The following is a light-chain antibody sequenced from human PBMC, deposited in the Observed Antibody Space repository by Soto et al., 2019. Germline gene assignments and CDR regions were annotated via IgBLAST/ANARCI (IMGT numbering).Light chain of an antibody. CDR2: EVF. Sequence: QSALTQPPSASGSPGQSVTISCTGTSSDVGGYNYVSWYQQHPGKAPKLMIYEVFKRPSGVPDRFSGSKSGNTASLTVSGLQAEDEADYYCCSYTSTNSRVFGGGTKVTVL. CDR1: SSDVGGYNY. V-gene: IGLV2-8*01. J-gene: IGLJ3*02. CDR3: CSYTSTNSRV.